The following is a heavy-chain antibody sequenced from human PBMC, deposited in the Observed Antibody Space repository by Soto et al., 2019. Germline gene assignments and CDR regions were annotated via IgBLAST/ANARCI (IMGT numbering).Heavy chain of an antibody. J-gene: IGHJ4*02. CDR2: ISYDGSDQ. D-gene: IGHD3-10*01. CDR1: GFTFSSHG. CDR3: AKDTGADY. Sequence: QVQLVESGGGVVQPGRSLRLSCAASGFTFSSHGMYWVRQAPGKGLEWVARISYDGSDQFYGDSVKGRFNISRDNSKNILYVQMNSLRSEDTAVYYCAKDTGADYWGQGTVVTVSA. V-gene: IGHV3-30*18.